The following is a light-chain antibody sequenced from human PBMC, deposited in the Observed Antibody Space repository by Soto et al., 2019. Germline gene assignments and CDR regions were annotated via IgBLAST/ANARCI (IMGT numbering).Light chain of an antibody. Sequence: EIVMTQSPATLSVSPGGGATLSCRASQSVSSKLAWYQQKLGQAPRVLIYGASTRATGIPARFTGSGSGTEFTLTISSLQSEDSAVYFCQQRARWVTFGQGTRLEI. CDR2: GAS. J-gene: IGKJ5*01. V-gene: IGKV3-15*01. CDR3: QQRARWVT. CDR1: QSVSSK.